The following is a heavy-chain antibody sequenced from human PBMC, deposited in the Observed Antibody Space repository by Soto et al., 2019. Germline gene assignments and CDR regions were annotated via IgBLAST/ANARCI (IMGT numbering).Heavy chain of an antibody. Sequence: QLKLQESGSGVVKPSQPLSLTCAVSGGSVSSGVFSWNWIRQPPGQGLEWIGYISHGGSPHYTPSLRGRVSTSVDRSTNVISLNLTSMTPADTAVYFWARGHYYYAMDVWGQGTTVTVSS. J-gene: IGHJ6*02. V-gene: IGHV4-30-2*01. CDR1: GGSVSSGVFS. CDR3: ARGHYYYAMDV. CDR2: ISHGGSP.